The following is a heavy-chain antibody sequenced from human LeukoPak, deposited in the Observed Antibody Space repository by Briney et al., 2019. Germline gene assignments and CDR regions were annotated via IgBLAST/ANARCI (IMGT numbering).Heavy chain of an antibody. CDR2: ISFSSAYI. V-gene: IGHV3-21*01. CDR1: GFTFSDYT. Sequence: GGSLRLSCAAYGFTFSDYTMNWVRQAPGKGLEWVSSISFSSAYIYYADSLKGRFTISRDNANNSLSLQMNSLRAEDTAVYYCARNDPYFSLDYWGQGSLVTVSS. J-gene: IGHJ4*02. D-gene: IGHD2-21*01. CDR3: ARNDPYFSLDY.